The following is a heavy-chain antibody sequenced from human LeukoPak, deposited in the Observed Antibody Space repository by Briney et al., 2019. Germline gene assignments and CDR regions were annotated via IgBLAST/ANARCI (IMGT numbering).Heavy chain of an antibody. V-gene: IGHV3-23*01. D-gene: IGHD2-21*02. CDR3: AKFLASDIVVVTADTHFAY. CDR1: GFTVSSNY. Sequence: GGSLRLSGAASGFTVSSNYMNWVRQAPGKGLEWVSAISGSGGSTYYADSGKGRFTISRDNSKNTLYLQRDSLRAEDTAVYYCAKFLASDIVVVTADTHFAYWGQGTLVTVSS. CDR2: ISGSGGST. J-gene: IGHJ4*02.